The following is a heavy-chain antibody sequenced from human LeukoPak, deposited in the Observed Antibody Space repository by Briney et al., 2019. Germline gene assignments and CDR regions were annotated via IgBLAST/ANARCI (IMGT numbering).Heavy chain of an antibody. Sequence: SETLSLTCTVSGGSISSGDYYWSWIRQPPGKGLEWIGYIYYSGSTYYNPSLKSRVTISVDTSKNQFSLKLSSVTAADTAVYYCARGFPPSWFDSWGQGTLVTVSS. V-gene: IGHV4-30-4*01. CDR1: GGSISSGDYY. CDR2: IYYSGST. J-gene: IGHJ5*01. D-gene: IGHD3-10*01. CDR3: ARGFPPSWFDS.